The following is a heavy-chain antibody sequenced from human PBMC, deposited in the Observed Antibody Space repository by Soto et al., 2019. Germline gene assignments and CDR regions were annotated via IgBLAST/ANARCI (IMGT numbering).Heavy chain of an antibody. CDR2: IYWDDDE. Sequence: QITLKESGPTLVKPTQTLTLTCTFSGFSLSTSGVGVGWIRQPPGKALEWLALIYWDDDERYSPSLKSRLTITKDPSKNQVVRIMTNMDPVDTGTYYCANRRRAGGVWYTFDYWGQGTLVTVSS. CDR1: GFSLSTSGVG. CDR3: ANRRRAGGVWYTFDY. V-gene: IGHV2-5*02. D-gene: IGHD2-8*02. J-gene: IGHJ4*02.